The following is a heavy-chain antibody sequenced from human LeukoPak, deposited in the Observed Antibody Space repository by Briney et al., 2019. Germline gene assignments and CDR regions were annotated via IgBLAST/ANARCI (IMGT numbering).Heavy chain of an antibody. CDR2: IPYDGSNE. V-gene: IGHV3-30-3*01. D-gene: IGHD3-3*01. CDR1: GFTFSIYP. Sequence: PGGSLRLSCVASGFTFSIYPMYWVRQAPGKGLEWVAVIPYDGSNEDYADSVKGRFTISRDNSKNTLYLQMNSLRVEDTAMYYCARRWSDWGQGTLVTVSS. J-gene: IGHJ1*01. CDR3: ARRWSD.